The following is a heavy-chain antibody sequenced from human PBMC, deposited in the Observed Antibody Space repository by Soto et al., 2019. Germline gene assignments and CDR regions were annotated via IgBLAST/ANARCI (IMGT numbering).Heavy chain of an antibody. J-gene: IGHJ6*02. CDR3: ARRYGDYDSYYSNGMDV. Sequence: QVQLVQSGAEVKKPGSSVKVSCKASGGTFSSYAISWVRQAPGQGLEWMGGIIPIFGTANYAQKFQGRGTITADESTSTAYMELSSIRSEDTAVYYCARRYGDYDSYYSNGMDVWGQGTTVTVS. CDR1: GGTFSSYA. CDR2: IIPIFGTA. D-gene: IGHD4-17*01. V-gene: IGHV1-69*01.